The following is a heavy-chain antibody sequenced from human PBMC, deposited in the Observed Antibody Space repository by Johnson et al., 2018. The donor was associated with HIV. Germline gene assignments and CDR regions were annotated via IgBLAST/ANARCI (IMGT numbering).Heavy chain of an antibody. D-gene: IGHD7-27*01. J-gene: IGHJ3*02. CDR2: ISGSGYRT. CDR3: TRENWGQRMNAFDI. CDR1: GFTFSSYA. V-gene: IGHV3-23*04. Sequence: VQLVESGGGLVQPGGSLRLSSAASGFTFSSYAMSWVRQAPGKGLEWVSPISGSGYRTYYADSVKGRFTISRDNSKNTLYLQMNSLRAEDTAMYYYTRENWGQRMNAFDIWGQGTMVTVSS.